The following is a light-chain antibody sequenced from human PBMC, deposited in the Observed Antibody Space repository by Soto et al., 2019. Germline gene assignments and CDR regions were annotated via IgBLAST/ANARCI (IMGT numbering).Light chain of an antibody. Sequence: QSALTQPPSASGSPGQSLTISCTGTSSDVGGYNYVSWYQQHPGKAPKLMIYEVNKRPSGVPDRFSGSKSGNTASLTVSGLQAEDEADYYCSSYAGSDIFVFGGGTKVTVL. V-gene: IGLV2-8*01. CDR1: SSDVGGYNY. CDR3: SSYAGSDIFV. CDR2: EVN. J-gene: IGLJ2*01.